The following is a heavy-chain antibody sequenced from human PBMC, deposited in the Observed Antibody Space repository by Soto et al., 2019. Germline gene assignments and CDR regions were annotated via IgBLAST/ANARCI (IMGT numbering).Heavy chain of an antibody. Sequence: GGSLRLSCAASGFTFSSYAMHWVRQAPGKGLEWVAVISYDGSNKYYADSVKGRFTISRDNSKNTLYLQMNSLRAEDTAVYYCARAPRPAEYSSSWYSSAGVWLPFDYWGQGTLVTVSS. J-gene: IGHJ4*02. CDR3: ARAPRPAEYSSSWYSSAGVWLPFDY. CDR2: ISYDGSNK. CDR1: GFTFSSYA. V-gene: IGHV3-30-3*01. D-gene: IGHD6-13*01.